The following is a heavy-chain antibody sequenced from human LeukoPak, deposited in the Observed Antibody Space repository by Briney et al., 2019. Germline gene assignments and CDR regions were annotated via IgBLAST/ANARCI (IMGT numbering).Heavy chain of an antibody. CDR3: ARDPDGSGSYGWFDP. J-gene: IGHJ5*02. CDR1: GYTFTGYY. V-gene: IGHV1-2*02. Sequence: GASVKVSCKASGYTFTGYYMHWVRQAPGQGLEWMGWINPNSGGTNYAQKFQGRVTMTRDTSISTAYMELSRLRSDDTAVYYCARDPDGSGSYGWFDPWGQGTLVTVSS. D-gene: IGHD3-10*01. CDR2: INPNSGGT.